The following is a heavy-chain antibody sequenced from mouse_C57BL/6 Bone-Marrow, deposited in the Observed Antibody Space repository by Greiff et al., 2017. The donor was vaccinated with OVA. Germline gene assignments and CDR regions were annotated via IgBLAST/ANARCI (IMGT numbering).Heavy chain of an antibody. D-gene: IGHD3-3*01. Sequence: EVQVVESEGGLVQPGSSMKLSCTASGFTFSDYYMAWVRQVPEKGLEWVANINYDGSSTYYLDSLKSRFIISSDNAKNILYLQMSSLKSEDTATYYCARGGWDWYFDVWGTGTTVTVSS. CDR3: ARGGWDWYFDV. V-gene: IGHV5-16*01. CDR1: GFTFSDYY. CDR2: INYDGSST. J-gene: IGHJ1*03.